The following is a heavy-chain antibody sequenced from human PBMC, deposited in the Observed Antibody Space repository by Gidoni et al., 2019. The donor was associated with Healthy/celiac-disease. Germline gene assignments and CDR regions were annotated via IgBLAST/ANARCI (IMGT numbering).Heavy chain of an antibody. CDR3: ASEGGYYMFGGPENWFDP. CDR1: GGSISSSSYY. J-gene: IGHJ5*02. Sequence: QLQLQESGPGLVKPSETLSLTCTVSGGSISSSSYYWGWIRQPPGKGLEWIGSIYYSGSTYYNPSLKSRVTISVDTSKNQFSLKLSSVTAADTAVYYCASEGGYYMFGGPENWFDPWGQGTLVTVSS. V-gene: IGHV4-39*07. CDR2: IYYSGST. D-gene: IGHD3-16*01.